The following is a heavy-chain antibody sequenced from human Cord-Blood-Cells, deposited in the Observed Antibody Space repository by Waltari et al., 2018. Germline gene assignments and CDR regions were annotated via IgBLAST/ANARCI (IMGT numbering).Heavy chain of an antibody. Sequence: QVQLQQWGAGLLMPSETLSLTCAVYGGSFSGYYWSWIRQPPGKGLEWNGEINHSGRTNYNPSLKSRVTISVDTSKNQSSLKRRSVTAADTAVYYCARAPPGYYSSGAWYFDLWGRGTLVTVSS. V-gene: IGHV4-34*01. CDR3: ARAPPGYYSSGAWYFDL. D-gene: IGHD3-22*01. CDR2: INHSGRT. CDR1: GGSFSGYY. J-gene: IGHJ2*01.